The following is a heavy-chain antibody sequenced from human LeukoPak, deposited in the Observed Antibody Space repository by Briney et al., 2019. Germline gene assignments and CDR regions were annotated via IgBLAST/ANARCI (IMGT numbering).Heavy chain of an antibody. D-gene: IGHD6-19*01. J-gene: IGHJ4*01. V-gene: IGHV3-23*01. CDR2: LSGSGITT. CDR1: GFTFSNSA. Sequence: PGGSLRLSCAASGFTFSNSAMSWVRQAPGKGLEYVSTLSGSGITTYYADSVKGRFTISRDNSKNTLYLQMNSLRAEDTAVYYCAKGIYSSGWSYFDYWGHGTLVTVSS. CDR3: AKGIYSSGWSYFDY.